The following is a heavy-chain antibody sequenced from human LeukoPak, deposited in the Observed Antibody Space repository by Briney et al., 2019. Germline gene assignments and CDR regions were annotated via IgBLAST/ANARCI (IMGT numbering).Heavy chain of an antibody. CDR1: GYSISSGYY. CDR3: ARVNYGDYFDY. J-gene: IGHJ4*02. V-gene: IGHV4-38-2*02. Sequence: SETLSLTCTVSGYSISSGYYWGWIRQPPGKGLEWIGSIYHSGSTYYNPSLKSRVTISVDTSKNQFSLKLSSVTAADTAVYYCARVNYGDYFDYWGQGTLVTVPS. D-gene: IGHD4-17*01. CDR2: IYHSGST.